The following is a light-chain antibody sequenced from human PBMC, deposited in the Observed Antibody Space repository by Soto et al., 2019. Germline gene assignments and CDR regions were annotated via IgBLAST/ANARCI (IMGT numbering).Light chain of an antibody. CDR2: DAS. CDR1: QSVSSNF. Sequence: IVLTQSTDTLSLSPVERATLSCMASQSVSSNFLAWYQQKPGQAPRLLTYDASNRATGIPARFSGSGSGTDFTLTISRLQPEDVAAYYCQKYNSAPLTFGGGTKVDI. CDR3: QKYNSAPLT. V-gene: IGKV3-20*01. J-gene: IGKJ4*01.